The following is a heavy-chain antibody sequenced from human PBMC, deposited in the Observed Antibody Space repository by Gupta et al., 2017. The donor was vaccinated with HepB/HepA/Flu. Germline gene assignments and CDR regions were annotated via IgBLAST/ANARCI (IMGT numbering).Heavy chain of an antibody. V-gene: IGHV3-7*01. CDR3: ARDSEYYYDSSGYSDY. D-gene: IGHD3-22*01. CDR1: GFTFSSYW. Sequence: EVQLEESGGGLVQPGGSLRLSCAASGFTFSSYWMSWVRQAPGKGLEWVANIKQDGSEKYYVDSVKGRFTISRDNAKNSLYLQMNSLRAEDTAVYYCARDSEYYYDSSGYSDYWGQGTLVTVSS. CDR2: IKQDGSEK. J-gene: IGHJ4*02.